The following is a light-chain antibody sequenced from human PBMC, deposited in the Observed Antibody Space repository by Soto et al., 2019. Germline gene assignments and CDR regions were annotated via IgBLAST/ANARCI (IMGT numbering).Light chain of an antibody. CDR2: GAS. V-gene: IGKV3-15*01. J-gene: IGKJ3*01. CDR3: HQYNYWPPL. CDR1: QSVSSN. Sequence: EIVMTQSPATLSVSPGERATLSCRASQSVSSNLAWYQQKPGQAPRLLIYGASTRATGIPARFSGSGSGTEFTLTISSLQSEDFAVYYCHQYNYWPPLFGPGTKVDIK.